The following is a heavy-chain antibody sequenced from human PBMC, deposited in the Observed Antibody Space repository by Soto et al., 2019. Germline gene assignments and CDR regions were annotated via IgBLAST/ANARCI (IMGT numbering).Heavy chain of an antibody. V-gene: IGHV4-59*01. Sequence: QVKLQESGPGLVKPSETLSLTCTVSGGSISSDYWSWIRQPPGKGLEWIAYIYYTGSTNYNPSLRSRVAISGDTSKNQFSLKLSSVTAADTAVYYCARTVIGGADYWGQGTLVTVSS. CDR2: IYYTGST. J-gene: IGHJ4*02. CDR3: ARTVIGGADY. CDR1: GGSISSDY. D-gene: IGHD3-16*02.